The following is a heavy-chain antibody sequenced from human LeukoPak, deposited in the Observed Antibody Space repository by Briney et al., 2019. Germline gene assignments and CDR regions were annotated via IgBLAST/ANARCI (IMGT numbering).Heavy chain of an antibody. J-gene: IGHJ4*02. CDR2: ISSGGNTE. CDR3: ARDTVNGPFVISLDY. D-gene: IGHD2-8*01. V-gene: IGHV3-48*03. Sequence: GGSLRLSCAASGFSFSSSQMNWVRQAPGKGPEWVSHISSGGNTEYYADSVRGRFTMSRDNAKNLVYLQMNSLRDEDTAVYYCARDTVNGPFVISLDYWGQGALVTVSS. CDR1: GFSFSSSQ.